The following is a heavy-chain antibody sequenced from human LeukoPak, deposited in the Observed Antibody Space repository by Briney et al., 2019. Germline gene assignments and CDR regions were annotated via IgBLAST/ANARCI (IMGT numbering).Heavy chain of an antibody. CDR3: ARDPPGGHWYFDL. CDR1: GSTFITYS. Sequence: GGSLRLSCAASGSTFITYSMNWVRQAPGKGLEWVSSISVTSSYIYYADSVKGRFTISRDNAKNSLYLQMNSLRAEDTAVYYCARDPPGGHWYFDLWGRGTLVTVSS. D-gene: IGHD3-16*01. CDR2: ISVTSSYI. V-gene: IGHV3-21*01. J-gene: IGHJ2*01.